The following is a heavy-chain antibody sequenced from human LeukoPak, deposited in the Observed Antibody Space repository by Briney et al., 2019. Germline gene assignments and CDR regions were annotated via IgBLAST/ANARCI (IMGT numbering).Heavy chain of an antibody. V-gene: IGHV4-39*07. CDR3: ANKVYCSTTSCYHAGY. CDR1: GGSISSSTCY. D-gene: IGHD2-2*01. J-gene: IGHJ4*02. Sequence: SETLSLTCTVSGGSISSSTCYWGWIRQPPGKGLEWIGSICYSGSTYYNPPLKSRVTISIDTSRNQFSLRLTSVTAADTAVYYCANKVYCSTTSCYHAGYWGQGTLVTVSS. CDR2: ICYSGST.